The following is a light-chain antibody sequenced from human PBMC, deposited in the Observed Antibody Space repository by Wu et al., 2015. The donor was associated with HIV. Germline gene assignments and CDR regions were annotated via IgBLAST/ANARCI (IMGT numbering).Light chain of an antibody. CDR1: QSVSSDY. CDR3: QKYNTAPWT. Sequence: EIVLTQSPGTLSLSPGERATLSCRASQSVSSDYLAWYQQKPGQAPRLLMYAASSRATGIPDRFSGSGSGTDFTLTISSLQPEDVATYYCQKYNTAPWTFGQGTKVEMK. CDR2: AAS. V-gene: IGKV3-20*01. J-gene: IGKJ1*01.